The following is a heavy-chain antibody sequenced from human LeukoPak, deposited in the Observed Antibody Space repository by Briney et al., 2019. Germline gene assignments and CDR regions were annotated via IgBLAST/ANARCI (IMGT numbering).Heavy chain of an antibody. V-gene: IGHV4-30-2*01. CDR2: IYHSGST. CDR3: ARAHWSGYCVY. CDR1: GGSISSGGYY. Sequence: PSQTLSLTCTVSGGSISSGGYYWSWIRQPPGKGLEWIGYIYHSGSTYYNPSLKSRVTISVDRSKNQFSLKLSSVTAADTAVYYCARAHWSGYCVYWGQGTLVTVSS. J-gene: IGHJ4*02. D-gene: IGHD3-3*01.